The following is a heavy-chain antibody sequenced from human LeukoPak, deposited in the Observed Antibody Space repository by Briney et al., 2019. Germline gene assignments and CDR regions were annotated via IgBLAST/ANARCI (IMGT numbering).Heavy chain of an antibody. V-gene: IGHV3-21*01. Sequence: PGGSLRLSCAASGFTFSSYSMNWVRQAPGKGLEWVSSISSSSSYIYYADSVKGRFTISRDNAKNSLYLQMNSLRAEDTAVYYCARAGDFWSGSRAFDIWGQGTMVTVSS. D-gene: IGHD3-3*01. J-gene: IGHJ3*02. CDR3: ARAGDFWSGSRAFDI. CDR2: ISSSSSYI. CDR1: GFTFSSYS.